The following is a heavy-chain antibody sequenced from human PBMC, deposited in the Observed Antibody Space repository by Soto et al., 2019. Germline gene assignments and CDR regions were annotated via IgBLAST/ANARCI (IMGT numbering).Heavy chain of an antibody. Sequence: QVQLVQSGAEVKKPGSSVKVSCKASGGTFSSYAISWVRQAPGQGLEWMGGIIPIFGTANYAQKFQGRVPSTADKSTSTAYMELGSLSSEATAVYYCAGDIRLWSGYRDRMDVWGQGPTVTVSS. D-gene: IGHD3-3*01. CDR1: GGTFSSYA. J-gene: IGHJ6*02. CDR2: IIPIFGTA. V-gene: IGHV1-69*06. CDR3: AGDIRLWSGYRDRMDV.